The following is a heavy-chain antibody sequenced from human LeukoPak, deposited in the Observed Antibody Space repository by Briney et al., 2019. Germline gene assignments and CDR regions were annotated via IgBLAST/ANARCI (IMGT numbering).Heavy chain of an antibody. V-gene: IGHV1-2*02. CDR1: GYTFTGYY. CDR3: AREQGYYDSSGYYPDY. D-gene: IGHD3-22*01. J-gene: IGHJ4*02. Sequence: ASVKVSCKASGYTFTGYYMHWVRQAPGQGLEWMGWINPNSGGTNYAQKFQGRVTMTRDTSISTAYMELSRLRSDETAVYYCAREQGYYDSSGYYPDYWGQGTLVTVSS. CDR2: INPNSGGT.